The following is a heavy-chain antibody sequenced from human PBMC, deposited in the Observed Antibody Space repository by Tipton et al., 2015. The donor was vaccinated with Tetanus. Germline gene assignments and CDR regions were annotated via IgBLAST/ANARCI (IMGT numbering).Heavy chain of an antibody. J-gene: IGHJ3*02. V-gene: IGHV3-23*03. CDR3: EKDHLHAAFDI. CDR1: GFTFSNYA. CDR2: IYSGSTRX. Sequence: SLRLSCAASGFTFSNYAMSWVRQAPGKGLEWVSVIYSGSTRXSYVXSMGGRFTVSRDDSKNMLYLQMNSLRAEDTAVYYCEKDHLHAAFDIWGQGTLVTVSS.